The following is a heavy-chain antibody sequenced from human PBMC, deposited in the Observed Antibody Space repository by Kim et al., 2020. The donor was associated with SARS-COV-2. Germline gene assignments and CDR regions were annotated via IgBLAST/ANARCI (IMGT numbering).Heavy chain of an antibody. D-gene: IGHD3-3*02. V-gene: IGHV3-73*01. CDR1: GFTFSGSA. CDR2: IRSKANSYAT. J-gene: IGHJ3*02. CDR3: DRVPRTTLACWDAFDI. Sequence: GGSLRLSCAASGFTFSGSAMHWVRQASGKGLEWVCRIRSKANSYATGYVESGKGRFTIARNDSRNTAYLQMNSLKTEDTAVYYCDRVPRTTLACWDAFDIWAKETMVTVSS.